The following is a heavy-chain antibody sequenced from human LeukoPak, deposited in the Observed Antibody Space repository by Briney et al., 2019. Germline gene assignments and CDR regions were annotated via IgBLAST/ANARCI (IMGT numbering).Heavy chain of an antibody. D-gene: IGHD3-22*01. Sequence: PGGSLRLSCAASGFTFSSYGMHWVRQAPGKGLEWVAFIRYDGSNKYYADSVKGRFTISRDNSKNTLYLQMNSLRAEDTAVYYCAKDRYYYDSSGYYSGYWGQGTLVTVSS. CDR2: IRYDGSNK. J-gene: IGHJ4*02. CDR1: GFTFSSYG. V-gene: IGHV3-30*02. CDR3: AKDRYYYDSSGYYSGY.